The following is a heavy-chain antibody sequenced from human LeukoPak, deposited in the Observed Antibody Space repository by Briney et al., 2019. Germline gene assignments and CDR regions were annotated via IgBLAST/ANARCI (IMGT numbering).Heavy chain of an antibody. Sequence: GRSLRLSCAASGFTFSSYGMHWVRQAPGKGLEWVAVISYDGSNKYYADSVKGRSTISRDNSKNTLYLQMNSLRAEDTAVYYCAKDLEMATILHYLDYWGQGTLVTVSS. V-gene: IGHV3-30*18. CDR2: ISYDGSNK. D-gene: IGHD5-24*01. CDR1: GFTFSSYG. J-gene: IGHJ4*02. CDR3: AKDLEMATILHYLDY.